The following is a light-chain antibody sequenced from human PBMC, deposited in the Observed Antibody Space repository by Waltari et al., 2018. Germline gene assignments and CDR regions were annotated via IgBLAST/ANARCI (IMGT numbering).Light chain of an antibody. Sequence: DIQLTQSPSFLSASVGDRVTITCRASQGISSYLAWYQQKPGRAPKLLNYSASTLQSGVPSRFSGSGSGTDFTLTISSLQPEDVATYYCQKYNSAPLTFGGGTKVEIK. J-gene: IGKJ4*01. CDR1: QGISSY. V-gene: IGKV1-9*01. CDR3: QKYNSAPLT. CDR2: SAS.